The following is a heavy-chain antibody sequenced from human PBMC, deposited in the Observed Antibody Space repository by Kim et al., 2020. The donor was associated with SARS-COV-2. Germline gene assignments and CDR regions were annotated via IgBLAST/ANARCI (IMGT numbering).Heavy chain of an antibody. CDR2: INTNTGNP. J-gene: IGHJ5*01. D-gene: IGHD3-22*01. Sequence: ASVKVSCKASGYTFSTYGMNWVRQAPGQGLEWMGWINTNTGNPTYAQGFIGRFVFSLDTSVSTAYLQISSLKAEDTGVYYCARAEMTTSGFNWCDSWGQGTLVSVSS. V-gene: IGHV7-4-1*02. CDR1: GYTFSTYG. CDR3: ARAEMTTSGFNWCDS.